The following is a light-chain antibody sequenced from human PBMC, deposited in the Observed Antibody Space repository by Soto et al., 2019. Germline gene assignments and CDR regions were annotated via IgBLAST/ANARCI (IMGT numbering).Light chain of an antibody. J-gene: IGKJ5*01. Sequence: EILLTQSPDTLSLSPGERATLSCRAAQSVGTRLAWYQHKTGQAPRLLISGASSRATGIPDRFTGSGSETSFTLTISRLEPEDSALYYCQHYQSGHPIAFGQGTRLEIK. CDR3: QHYQSGHPIA. CDR1: QSVGTRL. V-gene: IGKV3-20*01. CDR2: GAS.